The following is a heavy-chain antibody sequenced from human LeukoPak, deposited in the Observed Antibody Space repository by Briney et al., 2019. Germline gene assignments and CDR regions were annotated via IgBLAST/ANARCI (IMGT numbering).Heavy chain of an antibody. CDR1: GFTFSSYW. CDR3: ARDRSMFDP. J-gene: IGHJ5*02. CDR2: ISSSGSTI. V-gene: IGHV3-48*04. Sequence: GGSLRLSCAASGFTFSSYWMSWVRQPPGKGLEWVAYISSSGSTIYYADSVKGRFTISRDNAKNSLYLQMNSLRAEDTAVYYCARDRSMFDPWGQGTLVTVSS. D-gene: IGHD2-21*01.